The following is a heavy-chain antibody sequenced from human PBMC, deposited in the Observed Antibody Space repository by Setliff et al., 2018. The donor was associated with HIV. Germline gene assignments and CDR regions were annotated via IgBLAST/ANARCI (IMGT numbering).Heavy chain of an antibody. Sequence: GASVKVSCKASGYTFTSYGISWVRQAPGQGLEWMGWISAYNGNTNYAQKLQGRVTMTTDTSTSTAYMELRSLRSDDTAVYYCARLVSYHDILTGSYYYYYMDVWGKGTTVTVSS. J-gene: IGHJ6*03. CDR2: ISAYNGNT. CDR1: GYTFTSYG. V-gene: IGHV1-18*01. D-gene: IGHD3-9*01. CDR3: ARLVSYHDILTGSYYYYYMDV.